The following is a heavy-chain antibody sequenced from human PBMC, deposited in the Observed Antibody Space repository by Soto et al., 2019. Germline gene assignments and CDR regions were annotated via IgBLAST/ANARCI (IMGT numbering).Heavy chain of an antibody. Sequence: PGGSLRLSCSASGFTFSSYAMHWVRQAPGKGLEYVSAISSNGGSTYYADSVKGRFTISRDNSKNTLYLQMSSLRAEDTAVYYRVNSFRGSSYSSSWYGHHAFDIWGQGTMVTVSS. CDR1: GFTFSSYA. CDR3: VNSFRGSSYSSSWYGHHAFDI. J-gene: IGHJ3*02. CDR2: ISSNGGST. D-gene: IGHD6-13*01. V-gene: IGHV3-64D*08.